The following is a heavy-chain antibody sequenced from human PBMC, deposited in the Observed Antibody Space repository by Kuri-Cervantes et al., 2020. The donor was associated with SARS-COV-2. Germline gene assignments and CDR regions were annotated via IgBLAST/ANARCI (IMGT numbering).Heavy chain of an antibody. D-gene: IGHD6-6*01. CDR1: GYTFTSYG. CDR3: ARDADKLYSSSSLTPRADY. Sequence: ASVKVSCKASGYTFTSYGISRVRQAPGQGLEWMGWVSAYNGNTNYAQKLQGRVTMTTDTSMSTAYMELRSLRSDDTAVYYCARDADKLYSSSSLTPRADYWGQGTLVTVSS. CDR2: VSAYNGNT. V-gene: IGHV1-18*01. J-gene: IGHJ4*02.